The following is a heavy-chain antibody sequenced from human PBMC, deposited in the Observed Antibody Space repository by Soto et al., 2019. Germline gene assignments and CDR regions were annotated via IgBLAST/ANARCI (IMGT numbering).Heavy chain of an antibody. D-gene: IGHD6-13*01. CDR2: IYWDDDK. J-gene: IGHJ4*02. V-gene: IGHV2-5*02. Sequence: QITLTESGPTLVKPTQTLTLTCTFSGFSFSTRAVGVGWIRQPPGKALEWLALIYWDDDKRYSPFLKSRLTITKDTSTNQVVLTMTNMDPVDTGTYYCAHLSWAASGTRYYFDYWGQGTLVTVSS. CDR1: GFSFSTRAVG. CDR3: AHLSWAASGTRYYFDY.